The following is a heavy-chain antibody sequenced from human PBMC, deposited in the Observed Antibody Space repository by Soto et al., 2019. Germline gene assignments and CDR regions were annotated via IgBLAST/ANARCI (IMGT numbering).Heavy chain of an antibody. CDR3: ARGGGVGVAGSAAFDM. Sequence: QLHLVQSGAVVKKPGASVTVSCSASGYPVTAYYMHWVRQAPGRGLEWMGGINPATGAAKYTQTFQGRVTRGRDTATSTVFMELGGPISEATAVFFCARGGGVGVAGSAAFDMWGQGTLVTVSS. J-gene: IGHJ3*02. V-gene: IGHV1-2*02. CDR1: GYPVTAYY. CDR2: INPATGAA. D-gene: IGHD3-3*01.